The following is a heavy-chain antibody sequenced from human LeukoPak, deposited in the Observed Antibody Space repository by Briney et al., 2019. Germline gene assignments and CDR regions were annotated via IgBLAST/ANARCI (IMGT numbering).Heavy chain of an antibody. J-gene: IGHJ5*01. D-gene: IGHD6-19*01. CDR1: GFTFSRYA. CDR2: ISYDGTGT. CDR3: ARVGASGWFAY. V-gene: IGHV3-64*01. Sequence: PGGSLRLSCAASGFTFSRYAIHWVRRAPGKGLEYVSGISYDGTGTYYANSVKGRFTISRDNSRNTLYLQMGSLRAEDMAVYYCARVGASGWFAYWGQGTLVTVSS.